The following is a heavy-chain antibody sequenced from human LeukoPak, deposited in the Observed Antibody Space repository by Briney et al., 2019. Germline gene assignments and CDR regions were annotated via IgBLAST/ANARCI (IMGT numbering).Heavy chain of an antibody. Sequence: PSETLPLTCTVSGYSISSGYYWGWIRQPPGKGLEWIGSIHYSGSTYYNPSLKSRVTISEDTSKNQFSLKLSSVTAADTAVYYCAREVRSAWASFDPWGQGTLVTVSS. CDR2: IHYSGST. CDR3: AREVRSAWASFDP. D-gene: IGHD1-26*01. V-gene: IGHV4-38-2*02. J-gene: IGHJ5*02. CDR1: GYSISSGYY.